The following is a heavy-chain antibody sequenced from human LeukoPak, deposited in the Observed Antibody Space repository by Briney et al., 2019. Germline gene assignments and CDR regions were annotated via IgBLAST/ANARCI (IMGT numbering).Heavy chain of an antibody. CDR3: ARRSYTNSWYFGH. Sequence: SETLSLTCTVSGDSFSSCAYHCTWIRQHPVKVLERSRVVYFSGRTYYKPSHKSRVTVSMVTSKNHFSLKLSSVTADDTAVYCCARRSYTNSWYFGHWGQGTLVTVSS. V-gene: IGHV4-31*03. D-gene: IGHD6-13*01. CDR1: GDSFSSCAYH. CDR2: VYFSGRT. J-gene: IGHJ4*02.